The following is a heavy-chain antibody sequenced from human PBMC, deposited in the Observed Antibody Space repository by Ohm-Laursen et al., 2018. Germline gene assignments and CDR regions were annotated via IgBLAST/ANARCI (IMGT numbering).Heavy chain of an antibody. CDR1: GFTFSSYS. CDR3: ARDKGWPGYYFDN. J-gene: IGHJ4*02. CDR2: IHSGGST. Sequence: SLRLSCSASGFTFSSYSMNWVRQAPGKGLEWVSVIHSGGSTSYADSVKGRFTISRGNSKNTVFLQMNSLRVEETAVYFCARDKGWPGYYFDNWGQGTLVTVSS. D-gene: IGHD6-19*01. V-gene: IGHV3-66*01.